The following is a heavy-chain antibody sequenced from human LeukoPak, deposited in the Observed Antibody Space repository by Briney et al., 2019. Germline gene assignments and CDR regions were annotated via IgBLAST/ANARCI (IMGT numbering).Heavy chain of an antibody. CDR3: TRDNYYGSGSYQY. CDR1: GFTFGDYA. J-gene: IGHJ4*02. D-gene: IGHD3-10*01. CDR2: IRSKDYGGTT. Sequence: PGGSLRLSCTASGFTFGDYAVSWVRQAPGKGLEWVGFIRSKDYGGTTEYAASVKGRFTISRDDSKSIAYLQMNSLKTEDTAVYYCTRDNYYGSGSYQYWGQGTLVTVSS. V-gene: IGHV3-49*04.